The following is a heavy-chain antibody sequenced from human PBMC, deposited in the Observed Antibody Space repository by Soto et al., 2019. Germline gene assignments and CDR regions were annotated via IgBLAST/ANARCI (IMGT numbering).Heavy chain of an antibody. V-gene: IGHV1-2*02. CDR1: GYTFTGYY. Sequence: QVQLVQSGAEVKKPGASVKVSCKASGYTFTGYYMHWVRQAPGQGLEWMGWINPNSGGTNYAQKFQGRVTMTRDTSIRTAYMELSRLRSDDTAVYYCARTLPWGSYRSRPFDYWGQGTLVTVSS. CDR3: ARTLPWGSYRSRPFDY. J-gene: IGHJ4*02. CDR2: INPNSGGT. D-gene: IGHD3-16*02.